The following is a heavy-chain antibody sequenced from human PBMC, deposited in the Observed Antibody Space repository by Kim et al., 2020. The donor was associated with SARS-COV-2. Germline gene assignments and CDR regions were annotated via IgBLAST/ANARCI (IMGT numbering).Heavy chain of an antibody. CDR2: IQSKGSGGTT. J-gene: IGHJ1*01. Sequence: GGSLRLSCAASGFSFTTAWMSWVRQAPGKGPEWVGRIQSKGSGGTTDYAAPVKGRFSISRDDSQNTVYLQMNSLKTEDTGVYYCQWWYYVYFQDWGQGTLVTVSS. D-gene: IGHD2-15*01. V-gene: IGHV3-15*01. CDR1: GFSFTTAW. CDR3: QWWYYVYFQD.